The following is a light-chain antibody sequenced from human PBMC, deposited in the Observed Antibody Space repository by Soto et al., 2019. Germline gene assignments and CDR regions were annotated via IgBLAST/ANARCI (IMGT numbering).Light chain of an antibody. CDR2: DVS. Sequence: QPALTQPASMSVSPVQSITISCAVTSSDVCGYNYVSWYQHHPGKAPKLMIYDVSNRPSGVSNRFSGSKSGNTASLTISGLQPEDEADYYCSSYTTSNTRQIVFGTGTKVTVL. CDR3: SSYTTSNTRQIV. J-gene: IGLJ1*01. CDR1: SSDVCGYNY. V-gene: IGLV2-14*03.